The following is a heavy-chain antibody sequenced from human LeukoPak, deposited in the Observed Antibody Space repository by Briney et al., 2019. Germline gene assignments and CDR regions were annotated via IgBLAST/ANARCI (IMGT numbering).Heavy chain of an antibody. CDR1: GFTVSSNY. V-gene: IGHV3-53*01. CDR3: ATSYYYGSGSYSPPFDY. D-gene: IGHD3-10*01. Sequence: GGSLRLSCAASGFTVSSNYMSWVRQAPGKGLEWVSVIYSGGSTYYADSVKGRFTISRDNSKNTLYLQMNSLRAEDTAVYYCATSYYYGSGSYSPPFDYWGQGTLVTVSS. CDR2: IYSGGST. J-gene: IGHJ4*02.